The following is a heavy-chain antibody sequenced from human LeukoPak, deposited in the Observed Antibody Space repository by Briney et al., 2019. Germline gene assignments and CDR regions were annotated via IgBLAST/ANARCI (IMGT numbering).Heavy chain of an antibody. CDR3: ARGAIFGVVHTSSIDY. Sequence: ASVKVSCKASGYTFTSYGISWVRQAPGQGLEWMGWINPNSGGTNYAQKFQGRVTMTRDTSISTAYMELSRLRSDDTAVYYCARGAIFGVVHTSSIDYWGQGTLVTVSS. CDR2: INPNSGGT. CDR1: GYTFTSYG. D-gene: IGHD3-3*01. J-gene: IGHJ4*02. V-gene: IGHV1-2*02.